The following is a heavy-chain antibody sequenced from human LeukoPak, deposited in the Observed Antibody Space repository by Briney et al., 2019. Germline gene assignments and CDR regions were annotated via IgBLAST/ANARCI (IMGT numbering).Heavy chain of an antibody. D-gene: IGHD6-6*01. J-gene: IGHJ4*02. V-gene: IGHV1-69*04. CDR1: GGTFSSYA. CDR2: IIPILGIA. Sequence: SVKVSCKASGGTFSSYAISWVRQAPGQGLEWMGRIIPILGIANYAQKFQSRVTITADKSTSTAYMELSSLRSEDTAVYYCARNIAARPLFNWGQGTLVTVSS. CDR3: ARNIAARPLFN.